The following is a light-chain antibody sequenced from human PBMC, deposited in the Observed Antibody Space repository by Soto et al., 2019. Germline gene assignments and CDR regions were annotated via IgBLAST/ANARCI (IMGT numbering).Light chain of an antibody. CDR1: QSVSSSY. J-gene: IGKJ1*01. CDR2: GAS. V-gene: IGKV3-20*01. Sequence: EIVLTQSPGTLSLSPGERATLSCRASQSVSSSYLAWYQQKPGQAPRLLIYGASSSATGIPDRFSGSGYGTDFTLTISRLEPEDFAVYYCQQYGSSPQTFGQGTKVEIK. CDR3: QQYGSSPQT.